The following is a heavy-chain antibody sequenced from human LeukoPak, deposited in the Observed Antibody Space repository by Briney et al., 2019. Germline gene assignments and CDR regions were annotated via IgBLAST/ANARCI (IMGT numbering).Heavy chain of an antibody. CDR2: KKGGGEK. D-gene: IGHD3-16*01. V-gene: IGHV3-23*01. Sequence: LRLCRTVSGSTYSSYATSWVRESPSRGAESLSSKKGGGEKFYADSVKGRFTLSRDDSRNTVYLQLNNLRVEDTAIYYCARASWITTADAVCWGQGTQVPVSS. J-gene: IGHJ4*02. CDR1: GSTYSSYA. CDR3: ARASWITTADAVC.